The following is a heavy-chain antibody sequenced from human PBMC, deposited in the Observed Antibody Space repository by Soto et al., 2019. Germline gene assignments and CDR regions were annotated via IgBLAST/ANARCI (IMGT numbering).Heavy chain of an antibody. V-gene: IGHV3-33*01. CDR1: GFTFSSNG. CDR2: IWYDGSNQ. CDR3: ARDCSGGSCLDY. Sequence: QVQLVESGGGVVQPGRSLRVSCAVSGFTFSSNGMHWVRQAPGKGLEWVAIIWYDGSNQHHADSVKGRFTISRDNSKNTLYLQMNSLRDEDTAVYYCARDCSGGSCLDYWGQGTLVTVSS. D-gene: IGHD2-15*01. J-gene: IGHJ4*02.